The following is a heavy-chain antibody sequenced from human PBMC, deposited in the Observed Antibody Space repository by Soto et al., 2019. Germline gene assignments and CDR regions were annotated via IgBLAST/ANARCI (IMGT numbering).Heavy chain of an antibody. CDR3: FWSYYRSYWFSFDR. V-gene: IGHV3-7*01. CDR2: INRDGGDT. D-gene: IGHD1-26*01. CDR1: GFNFGSFY. Sequence: PXESLSLSCTGSGFNFGSFYMSWIRQAPGKGLEWVSYINRDGGDTYYVDSVKGRFTISRDNAKETLYLQMNSLRAEDTALYYCFWSYYRSYWFSFDRWGQGVLVTVSS. J-gene: IGHJ4*02.